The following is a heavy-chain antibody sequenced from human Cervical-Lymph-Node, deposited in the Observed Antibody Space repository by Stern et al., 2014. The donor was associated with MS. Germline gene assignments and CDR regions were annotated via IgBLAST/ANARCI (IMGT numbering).Heavy chain of an antibody. CDR1: GYNLTTFA. CDR3: ATWGAGSSPPLFY. J-gene: IGHJ4*02. CDR2: INTKTGNP. V-gene: IGHV7-4-1*02. Sequence: QVQLVQSGSELKKPGASVKVSCKASGYNLTTFAINWVRQAPGPGLEWMGWINTKTGNPTFAQGFTGRFVFSLDASINTAYLQIISLKAEDSAVYYCATWGAGSSPPLFYWGQGTLVTVSS. D-gene: IGHD6-6*01.